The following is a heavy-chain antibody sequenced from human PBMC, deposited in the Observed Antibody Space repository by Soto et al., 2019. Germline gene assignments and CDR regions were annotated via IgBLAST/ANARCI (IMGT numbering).Heavy chain of an antibody. CDR3: ASGKSGYGDYLDY. CDR2: IYYSGST. Sequence: QLQLQESGPGLVKPSETLSLTCTVSGGSISSSSYYWGWIRQPPGKGLEWIGSIYYSGSTYYNPSLKRRVTISVDTSKNQCSLKLSSVTAADTAVYYCASGKSGYGDYLDYWGQGTLVTVSS. J-gene: IGHJ4*02. V-gene: IGHV4-39*01. D-gene: IGHD4-17*01. CDR1: GGSISSSSYY.